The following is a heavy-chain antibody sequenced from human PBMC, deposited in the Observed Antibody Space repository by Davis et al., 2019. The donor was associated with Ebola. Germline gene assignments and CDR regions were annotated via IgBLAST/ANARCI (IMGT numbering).Heavy chain of an antibody. J-gene: IGHJ6*02. CDR2: VNAGNGNT. D-gene: IGHD1-26*01. Sequence: ASVKVSCKASGFILTNYAIHWVRQAPGQRLEWMGWVNAGNGNTKYSQKLQGRVTMTTDTSTSTAYMELRSLRSDDTAVYYCARSRGSYYVYYYGMDVWGQGTTVTVSS. V-gene: IGHV1-3*01. CDR1: GFILTNYA. CDR3: ARSRGSYYVYYYGMDV.